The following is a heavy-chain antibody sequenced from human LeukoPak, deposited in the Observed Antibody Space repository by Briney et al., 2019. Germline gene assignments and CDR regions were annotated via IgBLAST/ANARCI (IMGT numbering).Heavy chain of an antibody. V-gene: IGHV3-49*04. D-gene: IGHD3-22*01. Sequence: PGGSLRLSCTASGFTFGDYAMSWVRQAPGKGLEWVGFIRSKGYGGTTEYVASVKGRFTISRDDSKSIAYLQMNSLKTEDTAVYYCRGDSSGYYSDYGMDVWGQGTTVTVSS. CDR1: GFTFGDYA. J-gene: IGHJ6*02. CDR3: RGDSSGYYSDYGMDV. CDR2: IRSKGYGGTT.